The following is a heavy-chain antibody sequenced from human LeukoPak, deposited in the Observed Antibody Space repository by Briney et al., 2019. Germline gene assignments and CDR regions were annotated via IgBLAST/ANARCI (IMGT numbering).Heavy chain of an antibody. J-gene: IGHJ4*02. D-gene: IGHD3-10*01. Sequence: GESLKISCEASGYDFTTYWIGWVRQLPGKGLDWMGIIHPDGSDTRYSQSFKGQVTISADKSTSTAYLQWSSLKASDTAMYYCARPTTYGSGRVDYWGQGTLVTVSS. V-gene: IGHV5-51*01. CDR3: ARPTTYGSGRVDY. CDR2: IHPDGSDT. CDR1: GYDFTTYW.